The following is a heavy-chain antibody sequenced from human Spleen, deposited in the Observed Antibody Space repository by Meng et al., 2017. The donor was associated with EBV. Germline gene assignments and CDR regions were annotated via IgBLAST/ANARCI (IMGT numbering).Heavy chain of an antibody. CDR3: ARHDSVPFDS. CDR1: GGSISRTSYY. J-gene: IGHJ4*02. Sequence: VQAGGPGAWKPSEALSLTCTVAGGSISRTSYYWGWIRQPPGKGLEWIGSIYYSGSTFYNPSLKSRVNISVDTSKNQFFLKLSSVTAADTAVYYCARHDSVPFDSWGQGTLVTVSS. V-gene: IGHV4-39*01. D-gene: IGHD1-1*01. CDR2: IYYSGST.